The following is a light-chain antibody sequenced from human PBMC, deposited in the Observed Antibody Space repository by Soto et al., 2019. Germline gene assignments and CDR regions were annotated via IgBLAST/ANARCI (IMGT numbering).Light chain of an antibody. V-gene: IGLV2-14*01. CDR2: EVS. CDR3: SSYTSITAYV. J-gene: IGLJ1*01. CDR1: SSDVGDYNY. Sequence: QAVVTQPASVSGSPGQSITISCTGTSSDVGDYNYVSWYQQHPGKAPKLMIYEVSNRPSGVSDRFSGSKSGNTASLTISGLQAEDEADYYCSSYTSITAYVFGTGTKLTVL.